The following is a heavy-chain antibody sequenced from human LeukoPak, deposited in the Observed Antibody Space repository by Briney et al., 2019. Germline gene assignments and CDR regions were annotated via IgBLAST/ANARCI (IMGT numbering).Heavy chain of an antibody. CDR1: GGSFSGYY. CDR2: INHSGST. D-gene: IGHD3-3*01. V-gene: IGHV4-34*01. J-gene: IGHJ6*02. Sequence: KASETLSLTCAVYGGSFSGYYWSWIRQPPGKGLEWIGEINHSGSTNYNPSLKSRVTISVDTSKNQFSLKLSSVTAADTAVYYCARGSDYDFWSGYPRDYYGMDVWGQGTTVTVSS. CDR3: ARGSDYDFWSGYPRDYYGMDV.